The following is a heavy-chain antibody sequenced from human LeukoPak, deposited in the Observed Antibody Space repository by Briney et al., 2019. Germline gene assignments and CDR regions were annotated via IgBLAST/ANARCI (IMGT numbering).Heavy chain of an antibody. D-gene: IGHD2-2*01. J-gene: IGHJ4*02. Sequence: HPGGSLRLSCAASGLTFSGYGMHWVRQAPGKGLEWVAFISYDGSNKYYADSVKGRFTISRDNSKNTLYLQMNSLRAEDTAVYYCARGDIVVVPAVGFDYWGQGTLVTVSS. V-gene: IGHV3-30*03. CDR3: ARGDIVVVPAVGFDY. CDR1: GLTFSGYG. CDR2: ISYDGSNK.